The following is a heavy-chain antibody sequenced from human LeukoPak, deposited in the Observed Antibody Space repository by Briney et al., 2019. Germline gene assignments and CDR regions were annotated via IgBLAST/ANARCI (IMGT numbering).Heavy chain of an antibody. CDR3: ARHGSSALSTEVDF. J-gene: IGHJ4*02. CDR2: IFPGDSDT. Sequence: GESLKISCKGSGYSFTDYCIGWVRQMPGKGLEWMGIIFPGDSDTRYSPSLQGQVTISADKSISTAYLQWSSLRASDTAIYYCARHGSSALSTEVDFWGQGTLVTVSS. D-gene: IGHD3-22*01. V-gene: IGHV5-51*01. CDR1: GYSFTDYC.